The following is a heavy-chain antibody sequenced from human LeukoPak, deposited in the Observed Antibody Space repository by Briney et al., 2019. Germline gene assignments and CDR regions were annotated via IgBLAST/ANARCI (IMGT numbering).Heavy chain of an antibody. CDR2: ISGSGGST. D-gene: IGHD3-10*01. Sequence: PGGSLRLSCAASGFTFSSYAMSWVRQAPGKGLEWVSAISGSGGSTYYADSVKGRFTISRDNSKNTLYLQMNSLRAEDTAVYYCAKDGEVGLWFYIYFDYWGQGTLVTVSS. V-gene: IGHV3-23*01. CDR3: AKDGEVGLWFYIYFDY. CDR1: GFTFSSYA. J-gene: IGHJ4*02.